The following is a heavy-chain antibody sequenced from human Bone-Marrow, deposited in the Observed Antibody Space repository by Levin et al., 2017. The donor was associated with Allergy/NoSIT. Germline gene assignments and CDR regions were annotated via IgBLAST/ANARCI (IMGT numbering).Heavy chain of an antibody. V-gene: IGHV1-18*01. CDR2: INPYNGNT. CDR3: SRSISGDYLDY. CDR1: GYTFTNYG. J-gene: IGHJ4*02. D-gene: IGHD3-3*01. Sequence: ASVKVSCKASGYTFTNYGITWVRQAPGQGLAWMGWINPYNGNTNYAQKLQGRVTMTTDTSTGTAYMDLRSLRSDDAAVYYCSRSISGDYLDYWGQGTLVTVSS.